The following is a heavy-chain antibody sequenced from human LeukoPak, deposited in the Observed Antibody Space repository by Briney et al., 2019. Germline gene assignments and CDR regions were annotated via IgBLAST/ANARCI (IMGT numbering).Heavy chain of an antibody. Sequence: ASVKVSCKASGYTFTGYYMHWVRQAPGQGLEWMGWINPNSGGTNYAQKFQGRVTMTRDTSISTAYMGLSRLRSDDTAVYYCAREGDSSGYYIMLDYWGQGTLVTVSS. V-gene: IGHV1-2*02. CDR3: AREGDSSGYYIMLDY. CDR1: GYTFTGYY. CDR2: INPNSGGT. J-gene: IGHJ4*02. D-gene: IGHD3-22*01.